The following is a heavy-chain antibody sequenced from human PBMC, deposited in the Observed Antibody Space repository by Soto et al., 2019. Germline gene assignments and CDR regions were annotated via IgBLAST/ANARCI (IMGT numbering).Heavy chain of an antibody. J-gene: IGHJ3*02. CDR3: ARDRTFGGLNAFDI. CDR2: IYSGGST. Sequence: PGGSLRLSCAASGFTVSSNYMSWVRQATGKGLEWVSVIYSGGSTYYADSVKGRFTISRDNSKNTLYLQMNSLRAEDTAVYYCARDRTFGGLNAFDIWGQGTMVTVSS. D-gene: IGHD2-2*01. CDR1: GFTVSSNY. V-gene: IGHV3-66*01.